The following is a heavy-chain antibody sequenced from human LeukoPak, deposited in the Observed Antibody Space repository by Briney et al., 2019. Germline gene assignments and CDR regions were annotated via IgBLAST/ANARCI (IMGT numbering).Heavy chain of an antibody. V-gene: IGHV3-30*18. Sequence: GGSLRLSCAASGFTFSSYGMHWVRQAPGKGLEWAAVISYDGNNKYYADSVKGRFTVSRDSSKNTLYLQMNSLRAEDTAVYYCAKDLGIAVAGTGPDYYYGMDVWGQGTTVTVSS. D-gene: IGHD6-19*01. CDR1: GFTFSSYG. CDR3: AKDLGIAVAGTGPDYYYGMDV. CDR2: ISYDGNNK. J-gene: IGHJ6*02.